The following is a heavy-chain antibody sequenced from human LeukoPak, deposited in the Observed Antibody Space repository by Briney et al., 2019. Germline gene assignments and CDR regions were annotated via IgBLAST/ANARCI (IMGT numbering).Heavy chain of an antibody. J-gene: IGHJ4*02. D-gene: IGHD5-12*01. V-gene: IGHV3-30*02. CDR3: ARDHPANIVATEPFDY. Sequence: LTGGSLRLSCAASGFTFSSYGMHWVRQAPGKGLEWVAFIRYDGSNKYYADSVKGRFTISRDNSKNTLYLQMNSLRAEDTAVYYCARDHPANIVATEPFDYWGQGTLVTVSS. CDR1: GFTFSSYG. CDR2: IRYDGSNK.